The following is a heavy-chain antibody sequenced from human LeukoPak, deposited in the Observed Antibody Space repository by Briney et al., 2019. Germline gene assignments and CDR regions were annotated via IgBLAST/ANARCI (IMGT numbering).Heavy chain of an antibody. CDR2: IYYSGRT. D-gene: IGHD4-23*01. CDR3: ARGYGDNPGAFDI. V-gene: IGHV4-30-2*01. J-gene: IGHJ3*02. CDR1: GGSIMVAAYS. Sequence: PSETLSLTCTVSGGSIMVAAYSWSWLRQPPGKGLEWIGYIYYSGRTYCNPSLKSRVTISLDRSKNQFSLKVSSVTAADTAVYFCARGYGDNPGAFDIWGQGTLVTVSS.